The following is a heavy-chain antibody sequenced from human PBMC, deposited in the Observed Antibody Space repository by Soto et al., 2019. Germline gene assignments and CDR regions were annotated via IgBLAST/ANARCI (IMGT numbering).Heavy chain of an antibody. Sequence: GGSLRLSCAASGFTFSSYAMHWVRQAPGKGLEYVSAISSNGGSTYYANSVKGRFTISRDNSKNTLYLQMGSLRAEDMAVYYCARRPPGSSGYYYVDYWGQGTLVTVSS. CDR3: ARRPPGSSGYYYVDY. J-gene: IGHJ4*02. D-gene: IGHD3-22*01. V-gene: IGHV3-64*01. CDR1: GFTFSSYA. CDR2: ISSNGGST.